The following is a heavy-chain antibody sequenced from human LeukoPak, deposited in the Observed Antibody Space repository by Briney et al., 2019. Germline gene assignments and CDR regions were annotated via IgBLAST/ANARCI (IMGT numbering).Heavy chain of an antibody. V-gene: IGHV5-51*01. CDR3: ARSSYSYYNTPFDCFDP. Sequence: GESLKISCKGSGYNFDTYWIAWVRQMPGRGLEWMGIIYPGDSNIKYSPSFQGLVTISADKSISTAYLQWSSLKASDTAVYYCARSSYSYYNTPFDCFDPWGQGTLVTVSS. CDR2: IYPGDSNI. CDR1: GYNFDTYW. D-gene: IGHD3-10*01. J-gene: IGHJ5*02.